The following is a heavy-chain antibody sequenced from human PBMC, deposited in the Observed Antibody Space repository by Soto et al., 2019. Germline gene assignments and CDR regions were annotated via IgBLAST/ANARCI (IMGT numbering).Heavy chain of an antibody. CDR2: INHSGST. Sequence: PSETLSLTCAVYGGSFSGYYWSWIRQPPGKGLEWTGEINHSGSTNYNPSLKSRVTISVDTSKNQFSLKLSSVTAADTAVYYCARGSPYNWNPPRKLNWFDPWGQGTLVTVSS. CDR1: GGSFSGYY. J-gene: IGHJ5*02. CDR3: ARGSPYNWNPPRKLNWFDP. D-gene: IGHD1-1*01. V-gene: IGHV4-34*01.